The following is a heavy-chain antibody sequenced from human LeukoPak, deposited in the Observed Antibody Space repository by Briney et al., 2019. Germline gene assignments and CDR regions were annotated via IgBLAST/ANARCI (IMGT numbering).Heavy chain of an antibody. CDR2: ISGSGGST. D-gene: IGHD3-10*01. Sequence: GGSLRLSCAGSGFTFNNYAMSWVRQAPGKGLEWVSAISGSGGSTYYADSVKGRFTISRDNSKNTLYLQMNSLRAEDTALYYCARDVSYYHGSGTFGFDQWGQGTLVTVSS. CDR1: GFTFNNYA. V-gene: IGHV3-23*01. J-gene: IGHJ4*02. CDR3: ARDVSYYHGSGTFGFDQ.